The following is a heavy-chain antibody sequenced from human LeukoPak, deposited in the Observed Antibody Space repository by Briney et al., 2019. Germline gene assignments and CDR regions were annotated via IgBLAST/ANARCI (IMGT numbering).Heavy chain of an antibody. CDR3: ARAPHHDCSGGSCYPDYYYYGMDV. CDR2: INPNSGGT. J-gene: IGHJ6*02. CDR1: GYTFTGYY. V-gene: IGHV1-2*06. Sequence: GASVKVSCKASGYTFTGYYMHWVRQAPGQGLEWMGRINPNSGGTNYAQKFQGRVTITRDTSISTAYMELSRLRSDDTAVYYCARAPHHDCSGGSCYPDYYYYGMDVWGQGTTVTVSS. D-gene: IGHD2-15*01.